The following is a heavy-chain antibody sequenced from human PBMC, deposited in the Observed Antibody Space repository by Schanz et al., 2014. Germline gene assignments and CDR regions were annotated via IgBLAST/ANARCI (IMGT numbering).Heavy chain of an antibody. Sequence: QVQLVDSGGGLVKPGGSLRLSCAASGFTFSDYYMTWIRQAPGKGLEWVSDISDSGDSTHYADSVTGRFTISRDNSKNTLYLQMNSLRADDTAVYYCARDQSPYTNSSDVRYFDYWGQGAQVIVSS. CDR2: ISDSGDST. CDR3: ARDQSPYTNSSDVRYFDY. D-gene: IGHD6-6*01. V-gene: IGHV3-11*05. CDR1: GFTFSDYY. J-gene: IGHJ4*02.